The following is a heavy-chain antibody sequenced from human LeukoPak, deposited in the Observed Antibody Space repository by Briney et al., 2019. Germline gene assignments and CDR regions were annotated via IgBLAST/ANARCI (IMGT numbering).Heavy chain of an antibody. V-gene: IGHV3-30*02. D-gene: IGHD3-10*01. Sequence: GGSLRLSCAASGFTFSNYGMHRVRQAPGKGLEWVAHIWFDGTDKYYADSVKGRFSISRDNSKNTLYLQMNSLRVEDTAVYYCTKVTSGGWGQGTLVTVSS. CDR1: GFTFSNYG. CDR2: IWFDGTDK. J-gene: IGHJ4*02. CDR3: TKVTSGG.